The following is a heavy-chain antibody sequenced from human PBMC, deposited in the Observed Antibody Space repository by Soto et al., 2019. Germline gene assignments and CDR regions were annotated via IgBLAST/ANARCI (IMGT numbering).Heavy chain of an antibody. CDR3: AAVYYDSSGYYLPLTFDI. CDR2: IVVGSGNT. V-gene: IGHV1-58*01. J-gene: IGHJ3*02. CDR1: GFTFTSSA. D-gene: IGHD3-22*01. Sequence: SVKVSCKASGFTFTSSAVQWVRQARGQRHEWIGWIVVGSGNTNYAQKFQERVTITRGMSTSTAYMELSSLRSEDTAVYYCAAVYYDSSGYYLPLTFDIWGQGTMVTVSS.